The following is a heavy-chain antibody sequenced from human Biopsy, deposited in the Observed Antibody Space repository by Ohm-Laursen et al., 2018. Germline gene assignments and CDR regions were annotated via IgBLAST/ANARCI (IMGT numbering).Heavy chain of an antibody. Sequence: SVKVSCKASGGAFTNYAINWVRQAPGHGLEWMGGIITVSETAGYAERFQGRVTITADVTTITAYMDLSGLRSEDTAAYYCVAYPSSGFFENNDDFAMDVWGQGTTVIVSS. CDR1: GGAFTNYA. CDR3: VAYPSSGFFENNDDFAMDV. CDR2: IITVSETA. V-gene: IGHV1-69*13. D-gene: IGHD6-19*01. J-gene: IGHJ6*02.